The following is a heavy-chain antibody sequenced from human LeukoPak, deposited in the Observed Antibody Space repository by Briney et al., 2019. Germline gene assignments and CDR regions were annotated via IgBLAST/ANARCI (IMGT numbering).Heavy chain of an antibody. Sequence: PGGSLRLSCAASGFTFSGYAMHWVRQAPGKGLEWVAVISYDGSNKYYADSVKGRFTISRDNSKDTLYLQMSSVRVDDTAVYYCARDRGRYYDSRGFYWGYYFDSWGQGILVTVST. D-gene: IGHD3-22*01. CDR3: ARDRGRYYDSRGFYWGYYFDS. J-gene: IGHJ4*02. CDR1: GFTFSGYA. V-gene: IGHV3-30-3*01. CDR2: ISYDGSNK.